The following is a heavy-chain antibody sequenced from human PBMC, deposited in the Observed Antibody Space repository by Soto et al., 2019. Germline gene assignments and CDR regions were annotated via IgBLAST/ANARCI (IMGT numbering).Heavy chain of an antibody. V-gene: IGHV3-11*01. Sequence: QVQLVESGGGLVKPGGSLRLSCAASGFTFSDYYMSWIRQAPGKGLEWVSYISSSGSTIYYADSVKGRFTISRDNSKNSLYLHMNSLRAEDTAVYYCAGEATNPAIFDYWGQGTLVTVSS. CDR2: ISSSGSTI. D-gene: IGHD1-26*01. J-gene: IGHJ4*02. CDR3: AGEATNPAIFDY. CDR1: GFTFSDYY.